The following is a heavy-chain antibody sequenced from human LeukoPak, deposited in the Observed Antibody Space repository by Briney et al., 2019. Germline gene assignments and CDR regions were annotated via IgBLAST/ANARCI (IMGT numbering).Heavy chain of an antibody. CDR1: GDSVSSTTSA. CDR2: TYYTSKWIT. D-gene: IGHD6-13*01. J-gene: IGHJ6*02. V-gene: IGHV6-1*01. Sequence: SQTLSLTCAISGDSVSSTTSAWNWLSQSPSRGLEGLVRTYYTSKWITDYAVSVKGRITVNPNTSNNQFSLQLNSVTPEDTAVYYCARGYWAYGMDVWGPGTTVTVSS. CDR3: ARGYWAYGMDV.